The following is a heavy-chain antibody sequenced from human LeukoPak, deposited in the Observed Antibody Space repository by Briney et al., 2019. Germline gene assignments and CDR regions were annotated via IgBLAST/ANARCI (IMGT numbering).Heavy chain of an antibody. V-gene: IGHV4-38-2*02. J-gene: IGHJ6*03. Sequence: PSETLSLTCTVSGYSISSGYYWGWIRQPPGKGLEWIGSIYHSGSTYYNPSLKSRVTISVDTSKNQFSLKLSSVTAADTAVYYCARTVNYYYMDVWGKGTTVTVSS. CDR1: GYSISSGYY. CDR3: ARTVNYYYMDV. CDR2: IYHSGST.